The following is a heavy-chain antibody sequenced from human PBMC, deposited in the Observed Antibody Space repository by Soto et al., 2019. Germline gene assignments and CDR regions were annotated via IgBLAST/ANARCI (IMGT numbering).Heavy chain of an antibody. D-gene: IGHD3-22*01. J-gene: IGHJ6*02. CDR3: ARGDATKIVVATYYAMDV. V-gene: IGHV1-69*13. Sequence: SVKVSCKASGGSLSNYGISWVRQAPGQGLEWMGGIIPVFGTANYAQKFQGRVTITADESTNIVYMDVTSLRSEDTAVYYCARGDATKIVVATYYAMDVWGQGTTVTVSS. CDR2: IIPVFGTA. CDR1: GGSLSNYG.